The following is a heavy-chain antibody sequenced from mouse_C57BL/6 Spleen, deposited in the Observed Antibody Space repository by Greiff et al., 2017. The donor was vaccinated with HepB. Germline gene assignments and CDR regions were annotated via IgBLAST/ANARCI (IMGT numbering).Heavy chain of an antibody. CDR3: ARGGFRVLRVDY. D-gene: IGHD1-1*01. V-gene: IGHV1-53*01. CDR2: INPSNGGT. Sequence: QVQLQQPGTELVKPGASVKLSCKASGYTFTTYWMHWVKQRPGQGLEWIGNINPSNGGTNYNEKFKSKATLTVDKSSSTAYMQLSSLTSEDSAVYYCARGGFRVLRVDYWGQGTSVTVSS. J-gene: IGHJ4*01. CDR1: GYTFTTYW.